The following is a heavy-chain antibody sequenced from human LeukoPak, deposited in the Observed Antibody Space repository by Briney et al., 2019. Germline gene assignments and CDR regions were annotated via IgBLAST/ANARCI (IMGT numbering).Heavy chain of an antibody. CDR1: GFTFSNAW. CDR2: IKSKTDGGTT. Sequence: PGGSLRLSCAASGFTFSNAWMSWVRQAPGKGLEWVGRIKSKTDGGTTDYAAPVKGRFTISRDDSKNTLYLQMNSLKTEDTAVYYCTTLPRGAYAYFDYWGQGTLVTVSS. CDR3: TTLPRGAYAYFDY. J-gene: IGHJ4*02. V-gene: IGHV3-15*01. D-gene: IGHD5-12*01.